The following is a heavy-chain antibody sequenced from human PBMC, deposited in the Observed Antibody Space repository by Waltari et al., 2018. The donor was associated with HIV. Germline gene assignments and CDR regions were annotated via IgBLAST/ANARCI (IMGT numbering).Heavy chain of an antibody. V-gene: IGHV1-8*01. CDR1: GYTFTRYD. J-gene: IGHJ4*02. D-gene: IGHD3-10*01. CDR2: MNPNSGNT. CDR3: ARVYYYDSGSYRPFFEY. Sequence: QVQLVQSGAEVKKPGASVKVSCKASGYTFTRYDLNWGRQATGQGLEWMGWMNPNSGNTGYTQKFQGRVTMTRNTSISTAYMELSSLRSEDTAVYYCARVYYYDSGSYRPFFEYWGQGTLVTVSS.